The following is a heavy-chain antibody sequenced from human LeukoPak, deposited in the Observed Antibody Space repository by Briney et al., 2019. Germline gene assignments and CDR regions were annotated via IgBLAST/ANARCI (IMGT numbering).Heavy chain of an antibody. Sequence: PGGSLRLSCAASGFTFSSYGMHWVRQAPGKGLEWVAVISYDGSNKYYADSVKGRFTISRDNSKNTLYLQMNSLRAGDTAVYYCAKPLYYYDSSGYYDFDYWGQGTLVTVSS. CDR1: GFTFSSYG. D-gene: IGHD3-22*01. CDR2: ISYDGSNK. V-gene: IGHV3-30*18. CDR3: AKPLYYYDSSGYYDFDY. J-gene: IGHJ4*02.